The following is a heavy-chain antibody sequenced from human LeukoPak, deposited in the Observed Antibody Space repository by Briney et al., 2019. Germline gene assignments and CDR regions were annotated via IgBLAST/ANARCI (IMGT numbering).Heavy chain of an antibody. CDR2: IRYDGSNK. CDR1: GFTFSSYA. CDR3: AKAFYGSGSYYVDY. Sequence: PGGSLRLSCAASGFTFSSYAMHWVRQAPGKGLEWVAFIRYDGSNKYYADSVKGRFTISRDNSKNTLYLQMNSLRAEDTAVYYCAKAFYGSGSYYVDYWGQGTLVTVSS. D-gene: IGHD3-10*01. J-gene: IGHJ4*02. V-gene: IGHV3-30*02.